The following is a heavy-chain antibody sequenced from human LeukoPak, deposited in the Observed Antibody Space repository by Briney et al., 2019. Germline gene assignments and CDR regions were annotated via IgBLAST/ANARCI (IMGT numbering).Heavy chain of an antibody. V-gene: IGHV3-7*01. Sequence: GGSLRLSCAASGFTFTNYWMSWVRQAPGEGLEWVANLNEDGNKKYYVGSVKGRFTISRDNAKNSLYLQLDSLRAGDTAVYYCARDGRDGFIDYWGQGTLVTVSS. CDR1: GFTFTNYW. J-gene: IGHJ4*02. CDR3: ARDGRDGFIDY. D-gene: IGHD5-24*01. CDR2: LNEDGNKK.